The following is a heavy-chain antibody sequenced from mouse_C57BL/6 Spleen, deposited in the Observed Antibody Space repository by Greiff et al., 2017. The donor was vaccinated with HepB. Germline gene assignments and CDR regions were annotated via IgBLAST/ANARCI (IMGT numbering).Heavy chain of an antibody. Sequence: VQLQQPGAELVMPGASVKLSCKASGYTFTSYWMHWVKQRPGQGLEWIGEIDPSDSYTNYNQKFKGKSTLTVDKSSSTAYMQLSSLTSEDSAVYYCARNPLTTVVATRAMDYWGQGTSVTVSS. CDR1: GYTFTSYW. V-gene: IGHV1-69*01. CDR2: IDPSDSYT. CDR3: ARNPLTTVVATRAMDY. D-gene: IGHD1-1*01. J-gene: IGHJ4*01.